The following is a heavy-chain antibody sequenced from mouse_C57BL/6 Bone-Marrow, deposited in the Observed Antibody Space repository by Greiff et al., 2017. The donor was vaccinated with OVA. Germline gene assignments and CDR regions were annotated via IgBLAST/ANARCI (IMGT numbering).Heavy chain of an antibody. CDR2: ISSGSSTI. Sequence: EVQLMESGAGLVKPGASLKLSCAASGFTFSDYGMRWVSQAPEQGLEWVAYISSGSSTIYYADTVKGRFTISRDNATNTLFLQMTSLRSEDTAMYYCARWLLRKGYAMDYWGQGTSVTVSS. CDR1: GFTFSDYG. CDR3: ARWLLRKGYAMDY. V-gene: IGHV5-17*01. D-gene: IGHD2-3*01. J-gene: IGHJ4*01.